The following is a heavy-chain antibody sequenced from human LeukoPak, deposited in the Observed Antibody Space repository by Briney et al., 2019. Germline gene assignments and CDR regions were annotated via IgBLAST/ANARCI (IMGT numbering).Heavy chain of an antibody. D-gene: IGHD1-26*01. V-gene: IGHV1-18*01. CDR2: ISAYNGNT. CDR1: GGTFSSYA. CDR3: ARVGQEWELVYYFDY. J-gene: IGHJ4*02. Sequence: ASVKVSCKASGGTFSSYAISWVRQAPGQGLEWMGWISAYNGNTNYAQKLQGRVTMTTDTSTSTAYMELRSLRSDDTAVYYCARVGQEWELVYYFDYWGQGTLVTVSS.